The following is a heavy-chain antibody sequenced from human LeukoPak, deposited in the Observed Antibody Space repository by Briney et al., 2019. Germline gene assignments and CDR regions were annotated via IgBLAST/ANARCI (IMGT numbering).Heavy chain of an antibody. V-gene: IGHV3-30-3*01. J-gene: IGHJ4*02. CDR2: ISYDESKR. CDR3: AREDY. CDR1: GAFISRYY. Sequence: LSLTCTVSGAFISRYYWSWVRQAPGKGLEWVAVISYDESKRYYADSVKGRFTISRDNSKNTLYLQMNSLRVEDTAVYYCAREDYWGQGTLVTVSS.